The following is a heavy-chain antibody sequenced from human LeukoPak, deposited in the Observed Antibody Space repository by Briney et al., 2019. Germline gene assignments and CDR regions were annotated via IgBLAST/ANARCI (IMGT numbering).Heavy chain of an antibody. CDR1: GGSISSGGYY. D-gene: IGHD6-6*01. V-gene: IGHV4-31*03. Sequence: SQTLSLTCTVSGGSISSGGYYWSWIRQHPGKGLEWIGYIYYSGSTYYNPSLKSRVTISVDTSKNQFSLKLSSVTAADTAVYYCARDRIAARGVDYWGQGTLVTVSS. CDR3: ARDRIAARGVDY. CDR2: IYYSGST. J-gene: IGHJ4*02.